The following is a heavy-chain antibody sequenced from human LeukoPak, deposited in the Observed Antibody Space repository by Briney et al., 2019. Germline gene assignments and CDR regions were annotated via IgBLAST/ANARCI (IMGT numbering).Heavy chain of an antibody. Sequence: ASVKVSCKASGYTFTSYGISWVRQAPGQGLEWMGWISAYNGNTNYAQKLQGRVTMTTDTSTSTAHMELRSLRSDDTAVYYCARGSSSWYVGRAFSYWGQGTLVTVSS. CDR2: ISAYNGNT. CDR3: ARGSSSWYVGRAFSY. CDR1: GYTFTSYG. J-gene: IGHJ4*02. D-gene: IGHD6-13*01. V-gene: IGHV1-18*01.